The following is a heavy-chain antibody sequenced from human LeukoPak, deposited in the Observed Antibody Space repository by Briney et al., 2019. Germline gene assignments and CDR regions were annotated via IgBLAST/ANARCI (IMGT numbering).Heavy chain of an antibody. J-gene: IGHJ4*02. D-gene: IGHD3-22*01. V-gene: IGHV3-30*02. CDR2: IRYDGSNK. CDR1: GFTFSSYG. CDR3: AKDRGYYYDSSGCIDY. Sequence: GGSLRLSCAASGFTFSSYGMHWVRQAPGKGLEWVAFIRYDGSNKYYADSVKGRFTISRGNSKNTLYLQMNSLRAEDTAVYYCAKDRGYYYDSSGCIDYWGQGTLVTVSS.